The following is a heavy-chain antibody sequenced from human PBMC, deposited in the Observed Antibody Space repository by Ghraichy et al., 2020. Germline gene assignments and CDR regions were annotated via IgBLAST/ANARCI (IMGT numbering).Heavy chain of an antibody. Sequence: SQTLSLTCSVSGGSISDALWAWIRQPPGRGLQFIAFRHNSGNLNFNPSLRCRIRMSVDVSNNPFSLKMTSVTAADTAIYYCARVVGFCRGGACQDAFDVWGLGTMVTVSS. CDR2: RHNSGNL. V-gene: IGHV4-59*13. CDR1: GGSISDAL. J-gene: IGHJ3*01. D-gene: IGHD1-26*01. CDR3: ARVVGFCRGGACQDAFDV.